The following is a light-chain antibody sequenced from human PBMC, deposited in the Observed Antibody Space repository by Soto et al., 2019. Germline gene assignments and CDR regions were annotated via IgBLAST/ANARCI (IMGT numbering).Light chain of an antibody. J-gene: IGKJ3*01. V-gene: IGKV3-20*01. Sequence: EIVLIEFPGTLYLSKGERATLSCIACQSVSSYLAWYQQKPGQAPRLLIYGASSRATGIPDRFSGSGSGTDFTLTIIRLEPEDFAVYYCQQYGSSSFTFGPGTKVGI. CDR2: GAS. CDR1: QSVSSY. CDR3: QQYGSSSFT.